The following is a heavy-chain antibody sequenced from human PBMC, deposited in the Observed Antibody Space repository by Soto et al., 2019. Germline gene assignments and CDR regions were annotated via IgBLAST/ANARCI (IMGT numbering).Heavy chain of an antibody. CDR1: GFTFSSYG. V-gene: IGHV3-30*18. J-gene: IGHJ4*02. Sequence: QVQLVESGGGVVQPGRSLRLSCAASGFTFSSYGMHWVRQAPGKGLEWVAVISYDGSNKYYADSVKGRFTISRDNSKNTLYLQMNSLRAEDTAVYYCAKEGYSGSYIDYWGQGTLVTVSS. CDR3: AKEGYSGSYIDY. CDR2: ISYDGSNK. D-gene: IGHD1-26*01.